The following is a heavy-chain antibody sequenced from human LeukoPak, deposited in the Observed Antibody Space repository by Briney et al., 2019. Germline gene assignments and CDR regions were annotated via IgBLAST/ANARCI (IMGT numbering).Heavy chain of an antibody. CDR3: ASELAGIFDY. CDR2: IYTSGST. CDR1: GGSISSGSYY. V-gene: IGHV4-61*02. Sequence: SETLSLTCTVSGGSISSGSYYWSWIRQPAGKGLEWIGRIYTSGSTNYNPSLKSRVTISVDTSKNQFSLKLSSVTAVDTAVYYCASELAGIFDYWGQGTLVTVSS. D-gene: IGHD3-10*01. J-gene: IGHJ4*02.